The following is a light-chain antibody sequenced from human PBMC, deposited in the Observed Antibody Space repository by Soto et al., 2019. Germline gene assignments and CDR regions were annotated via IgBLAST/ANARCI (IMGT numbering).Light chain of an antibody. V-gene: IGKV3-11*01. CDR2: DAS. CDR3: QQRSNWPPMYT. Sequence: EIVLTQSPATLSLSPGERATLSCRASQSVGSYLAWYQQTPGQAPRLLIYDASSRATGIPARFSGSGSGTDFTLTISSLEPEDFAVYYCQQRSNWPPMYTFGQGTKVDIK. J-gene: IGKJ2*01. CDR1: QSVGSY.